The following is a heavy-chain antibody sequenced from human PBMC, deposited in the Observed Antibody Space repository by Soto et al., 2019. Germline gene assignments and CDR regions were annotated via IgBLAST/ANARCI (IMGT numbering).Heavy chain of an antibody. J-gene: IGHJ4*02. CDR3: AAVHFGDYFDY. CDR1: GFTFTSSA. Sequence: SVKVSCKASGFTFTSSAVQLVRQARGQRLELRGWIVVGRGNTNYGQKFQERVTIARYRSTGAAYMELGNLRSEETAVYYCAAVHFGDYFDYWGQGTLVTVSS. CDR2: IVVGRGNT. V-gene: IGHV1-58*01. D-gene: IGHD4-17*01.